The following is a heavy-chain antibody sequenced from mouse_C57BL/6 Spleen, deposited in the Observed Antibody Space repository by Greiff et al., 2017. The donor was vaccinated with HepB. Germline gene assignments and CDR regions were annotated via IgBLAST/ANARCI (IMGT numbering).Heavy chain of an antibody. CDR2: IDPSDSYT. J-gene: IGHJ1*03. CDR3: ARSEELGNYKYFDV. Sequence: QVQLQQPGAELVKPGASVKLSCKASGYTFTSYWMQWVNQRPGQGLEWIGEIDPSDSYTNYNQKFKGKATLTVDTSSSTAYMQLSSLTSEDSAVYYCARSEELGNYKYFDVWGTGTTVTVSS. V-gene: IGHV1-50*01. CDR1: GYTFTSYW. D-gene: IGHD2-1*01.